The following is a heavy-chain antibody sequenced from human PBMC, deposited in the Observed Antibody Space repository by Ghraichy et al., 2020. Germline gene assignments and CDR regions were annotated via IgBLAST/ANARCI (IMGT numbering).Heavy chain of an antibody. CDR3: AKGHYYYDSSGYYYPNYYYGMDG. CDR1: GFTFSSYA. CDR2: ISGSGGST. Sequence: GGSLRLSCAASGFTFSSYAMSWVRQAPGKGLEWVSAISGSGGSTYYADSVKGRFTISRDNSKNTLYLQMNSLRAEDTAVYYCAKGHYYYDSSGYYYPNYYYGMDGWGQGATVTVSS. D-gene: IGHD3-22*01. J-gene: IGHJ6*02. V-gene: IGHV3-23*01.